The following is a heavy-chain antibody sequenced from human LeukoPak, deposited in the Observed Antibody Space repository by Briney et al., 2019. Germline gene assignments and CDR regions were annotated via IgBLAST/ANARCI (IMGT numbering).Heavy chain of an antibody. V-gene: IGHV4-34*01. CDR2: INHSGTT. J-gene: IGHJ5*02. D-gene: IGHD6-19*01. CDR1: GGSFSGYY. CDR3: ARSWLA. Sequence: SETLSLTGAGYGGSFSGYYWSWIPQPPGKGLEWIGEINHSGTTNYNTSLNSRVTISVDTSKNQFSLKLSSVTAADTAVYYCARSWLAWGQGTLVTVSS.